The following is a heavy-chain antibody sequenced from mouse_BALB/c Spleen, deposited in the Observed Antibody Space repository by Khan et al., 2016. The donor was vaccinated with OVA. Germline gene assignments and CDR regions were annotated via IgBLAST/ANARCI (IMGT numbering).Heavy chain of an antibody. CDR2: ISYDGTN. Sequence: EVQLQESGPGLVKPSQSLSPTCSVTGYSITSAYYWNWIRQFPGNKLEWMGYISYDGTNNYNPSLKNRISITRDTSKNQFFLKLNSVTPEDTTTYYCARAIHAMDYWGQGTSVTVSS. J-gene: IGHJ4*01. CDR1: GYSITSAYY. CDR3: ARAIHAMDY. V-gene: IGHV3-6*02.